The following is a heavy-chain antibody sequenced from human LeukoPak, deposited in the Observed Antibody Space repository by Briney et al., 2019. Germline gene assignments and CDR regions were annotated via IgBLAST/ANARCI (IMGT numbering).Heavy chain of an antibody. CDR1: GGSFSGYY. CDR3: ARAWGGMATIHYFDY. Sequence: SETLSLTCAAYGGSFSGYYWSWIRQPPGKGLEWIGEINHSGSTNYNPSLKSRVTISVDTSKNQFSLKLSSVTAADTAVYYCARAWGGMATIHYFDYWGQGTLVTFSS. J-gene: IGHJ4*02. V-gene: IGHV4-34*01. CDR2: INHSGST. D-gene: IGHD5-24*01.